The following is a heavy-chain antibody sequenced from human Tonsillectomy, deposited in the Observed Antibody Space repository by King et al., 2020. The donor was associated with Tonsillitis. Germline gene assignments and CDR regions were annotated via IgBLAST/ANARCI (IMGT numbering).Heavy chain of an antibody. Sequence: VQLQESGPGLVKPSETLSLTCTVSGGSISSYYWSWIRQPPGKGLEWIGYIYYSGSTNYNPSLKRRVTISVDTSKNQFSLKLSSVTAADTAVYYCASPGIAAAGATGDYWYFDLWGRGTLVTVSS. J-gene: IGHJ2*01. CDR2: IYYSGST. D-gene: IGHD6-13*01. V-gene: IGHV4-59*01. CDR3: ASPGIAAAGATGDYWYFDL. CDR1: GGSISSYY.